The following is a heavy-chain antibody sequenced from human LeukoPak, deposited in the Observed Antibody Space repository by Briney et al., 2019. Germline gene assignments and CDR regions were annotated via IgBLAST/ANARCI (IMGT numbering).Heavy chain of an antibody. D-gene: IGHD3-22*01. CDR2: ISSSGST. J-gene: IGHJ3*02. Sequence: SETLSLTCAVYGGSFIGFHWSWIRQPAGKGLEWIGRISSSGSTNYNPSLKSRVTISVDTSKNQFSLKLSSVTAADTAVYFCARGPYSYDSSGAFDIWGQGTMVTVSS. CDR3: ARGPYSYDSSGAFDI. V-gene: IGHV4-59*10. CDR1: GGSFIGFH.